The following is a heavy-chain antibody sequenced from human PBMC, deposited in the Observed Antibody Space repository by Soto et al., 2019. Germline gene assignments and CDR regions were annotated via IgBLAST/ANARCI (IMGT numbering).Heavy chain of an antibody. J-gene: IGHJ6*02. CDR3: ARAMISSSFGYYYYYGMDV. CDR1: GGSFSGYY. V-gene: IGHV4-34*01. CDR2: INHSGST. Sequence: SETLSLTCSVYGGSFSGYYWSWTRQPPGKGLEWIGEINHSGSTNYNPSLKSRVTISVDTSKNQFSLKLSSVTAADTAVYYCARAMISSSFGYYYYYGMDVWGQGTTVTVSS. D-gene: IGHD6-13*01.